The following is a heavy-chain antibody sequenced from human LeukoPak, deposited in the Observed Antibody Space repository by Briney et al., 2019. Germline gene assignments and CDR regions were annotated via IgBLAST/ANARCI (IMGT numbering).Heavy chain of an antibody. V-gene: IGHV5-51*01. CDR3: ARQDYSYYTMDV. CDR2: IYTGDSDT. CDR1: GYKFSNYW. Sequence: GESLKISCKGSGYKFSNYWIGWVRQMPGKGLEWIGIIYTGDSDTRYSPSFQGQVTISADESTAYLQWGSLKASDTAMYYCARQDYSYYTMDVRGQGTTVTVSS. J-gene: IGHJ6*02.